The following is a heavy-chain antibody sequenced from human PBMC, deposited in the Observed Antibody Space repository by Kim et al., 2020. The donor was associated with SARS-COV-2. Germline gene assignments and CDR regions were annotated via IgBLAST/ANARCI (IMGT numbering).Heavy chain of an antibody. V-gene: IGHV3-7*01. CDR2: IKQDGSEK. CDR1: GFTFSSYW. J-gene: IGHJ3*02. CDR3: ARDRRAPAQGDAFDI. Sequence: GGSLRLSCAASGFTFSSYWMSWVRQAPGKGLEWVANIKQDGSEKYYVDSVKGRFTISRDNAKNSLYLQMNSLRAEDTAVYYCARDRRAPAQGDAFDIWGQGTMVTVSS.